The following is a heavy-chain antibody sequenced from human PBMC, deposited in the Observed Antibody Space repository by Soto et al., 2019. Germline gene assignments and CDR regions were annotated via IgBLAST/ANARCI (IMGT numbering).Heavy chain of an antibody. D-gene: IGHD3-9*01. J-gene: IGHJ4*02. Sequence: SGPTLVNPTQTLTLTCTFSGFSLTTSRMCVTWIRQPPGKALEWLALINWRDNKYYTTSLKTRLTLSKDTSKNQVVLTLTNMDPVDTGTYYCARILTGGTFDWLQIDCWGQGTLVTVSS. CDR3: ARILTGGTFDWLQIDC. CDR2: INWRDNK. CDR1: GFSLTTSRMC. V-gene: IGHV2-70*01.